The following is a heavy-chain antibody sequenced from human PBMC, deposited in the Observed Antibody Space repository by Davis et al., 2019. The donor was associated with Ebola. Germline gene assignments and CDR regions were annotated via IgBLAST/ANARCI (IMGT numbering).Heavy chain of an antibody. D-gene: IGHD2-21*02. J-gene: IGHJ4*02. CDR1: GYTFTSYG. Sequence: AVSVKVSCKASGYTFTSYGITWVRQAPGQGLEWMGWINPHNGNTNYAQNVQGRVTMTTDTSTSTAYMELNSLTSEDTAVYYCARGPSVATAHYFDYWGQGTLVTVSS. CDR2: INPHNGNT. V-gene: IGHV1-18*04. CDR3: ARGPSVATAHYFDY.